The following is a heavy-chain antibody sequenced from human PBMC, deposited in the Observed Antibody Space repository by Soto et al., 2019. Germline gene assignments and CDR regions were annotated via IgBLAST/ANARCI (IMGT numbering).Heavy chain of an antibody. CDR3: AHRRGYYDSSGYWFDP. CDR1: GFSLSTSGVS. CDR2: IYWDNDN. J-gene: IGHJ5*02. Sequence: SGPTLVNPTQTLTLTCTFSGFSLSTSGVSVGWIRQPPGKALEWPALIYWDNDNRYSPSLKSRLTITKDTSKNQVVLTMTNMDPVDTATYYCAHRRGYYDSSGYWFDPWGQGTLVTVSS. V-gene: IGHV2-5*02. D-gene: IGHD3-22*01.